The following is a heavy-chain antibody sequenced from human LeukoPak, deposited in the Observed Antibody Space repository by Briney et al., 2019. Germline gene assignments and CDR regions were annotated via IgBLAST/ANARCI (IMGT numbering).Heavy chain of an antibody. Sequence: SETLSLTCTVSGGSISSYYWSWIRQPPGKGLEWIGRIYTSGSTNYNPSLKSRVTMSVDTSKNQFSLKLSSVTAADTAVYYCARENKDYYYDSSGYYPRKGDWFDPWGQGTLVTVSS. D-gene: IGHD3-22*01. V-gene: IGHV4-4*07. CDR2: IYTSGST. CDR3: ARENKDYYYDSSGYYPRKGDWFDP. J-gene: IGHJ5*02. CDR1: GGSISSYY.